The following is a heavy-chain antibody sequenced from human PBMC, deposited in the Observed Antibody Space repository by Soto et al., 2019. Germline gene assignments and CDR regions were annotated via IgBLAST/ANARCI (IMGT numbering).Heavy chain of an antibody. CDR2: VYHSGTT. CDR3: AIPGHGDCDY. CDR1: GASIGPNNW. J-gene: IGHJ4*02. V-gene: IGHV4-4*02. Sequence: HVQLQASGPGLVEPSGTLALTCAVSGASIGPNNWWTWVRQPPGKGLEWIGEVYHSGTTNCNPSLKTRVTISIDKSKNQFSLTLTSMTAADTAFYYCAIPGHGDCDYWSQGTLVTVSS. D-gene: IGHD1-1*01.